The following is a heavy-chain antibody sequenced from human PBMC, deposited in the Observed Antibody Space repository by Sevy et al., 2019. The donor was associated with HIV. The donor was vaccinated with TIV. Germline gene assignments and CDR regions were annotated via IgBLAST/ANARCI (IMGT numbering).Heavy chain of an antibody. CDR2: INEDGTEK. J-gene: IGHJ6*02. V-gene: IGHV3-7*01. CDR3: ARDNATVSRRGLRYYYYGTDV. Sequence: GGSLRLSCAASGFTFSTYWMSWFRQAPGKGLEWVANINEDGTEKFYVDSVKGRFTMSRANAKNSLYLQTNSLRAEDAAVYYCARDNATVSRRGLRYYYYGTDVWGQGTTVTVSS. D-gene: IGHD2-2*01. CDR1: GFTFSTYW.